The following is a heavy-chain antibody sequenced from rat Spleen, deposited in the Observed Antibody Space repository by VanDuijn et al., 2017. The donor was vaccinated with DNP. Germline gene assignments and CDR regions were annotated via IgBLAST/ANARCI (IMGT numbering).Heavy chain of an antibody. CDR2: IHAGNGGT. CDR3: ARWGTFYWYFDF. Sequence: QVQLQQSGAELAKPGSSVKISCKASGNAFITNYFGWIKQTTGQGLEYVGYIHAGNGGTNYNEKFKGRATLTLNKSSSTAFMQLSSLTPDDSAVYYCARWGTFYWYFDFWGPGTMVTVSS. J-gene: IGHJ1*01. D-gene: IGHD3-2*01. CDR1: GNAFITNY. V-gene: IGHV1-43*01.